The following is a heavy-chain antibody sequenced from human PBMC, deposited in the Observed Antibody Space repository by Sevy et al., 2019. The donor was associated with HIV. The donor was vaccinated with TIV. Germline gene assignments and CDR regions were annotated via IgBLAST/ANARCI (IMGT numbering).Heavy chain of an antibody. V-gene: IGHV3-23*01. CDR2: ISGSGDNT. CDR3: AKDSGDDNYGLFDY. CDR1: GFTFSNYA. Sequence: GGSLRLSCGASGFTFSNYAMSWVRQAPGKGLEWVSSISGSGDNTYNADSVKGRLTVSRDNSKNTRYLQMNSLRAEDTAVYYCAKDSGDDNYGLFDYWGQGTLVTVSS. D-gene: IGHD5-18*01. J-gene: IGHJ4*02.